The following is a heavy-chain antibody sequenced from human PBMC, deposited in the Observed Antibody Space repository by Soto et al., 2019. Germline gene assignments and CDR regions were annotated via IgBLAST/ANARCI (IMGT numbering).Heavy chain of an antibody. D-gene: IGHD3-3*01. V-gene: IGHV4-31*03. J-gene: IGHJ4*02. CDR3: ARAPPVLRFLEWLSGPFDY. Sequence: SETLSLTCTVSGGSISSGGYYWSWIRQHPGKGLEWIGYIYYSGSTYYNPSLKSRVTISVDTSKNQFSLKLSSVTAADTAVYYCARAPPVLRFLEWLSGPFDYWGQGTLVTVSS. CDR2: IYYSGST. CDR1: GGSISSGGYY.